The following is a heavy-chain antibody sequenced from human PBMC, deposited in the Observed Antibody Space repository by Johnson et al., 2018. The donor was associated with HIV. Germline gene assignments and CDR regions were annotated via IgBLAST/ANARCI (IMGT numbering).Heavy chain of an antibody. CDR1: GFTFSSYG. CDR2: IWYDGSNK. J-gene: IGHJ3*02. D-gene: IGHD1-14*01. V-gene: IGHV3-33*06. CDR3: AKGGSLTQDAPFDI. Sequence: QVQLVESGGGVVQPGRSLRLSCAASGFTFSSYGMHWVRQAPGQGLEWVAVIWYDGSNKYYADSVKGRFTISRDNSKNTLYLQMNSLRAEDTAVYYCAKGGSLTQDAPFDIWGQATMVTVSS.